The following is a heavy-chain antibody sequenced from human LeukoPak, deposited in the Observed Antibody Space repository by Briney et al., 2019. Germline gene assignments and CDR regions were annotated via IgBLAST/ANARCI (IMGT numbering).Heavy chain of an antibody. D-gene: IGHD3-3*01. CDR3: AKNRRIFGRTLQRHYMDV. J-gene: IGHJ6*03. CDR2: MTYDGSKR. CDR1: GFTFSSYG. Sequence: GGSLRLSCVVSGFTFSSYGMHWVRQASGKGLEWVAFMTYDGSKRPYADSVKGRFTISRDNSKNTLYLQMDGLRPEDTAVYYCAKNRRIFGRTLQRHYMDVWGKGTTVAVSS. V-gene: IGHV3-30*02.